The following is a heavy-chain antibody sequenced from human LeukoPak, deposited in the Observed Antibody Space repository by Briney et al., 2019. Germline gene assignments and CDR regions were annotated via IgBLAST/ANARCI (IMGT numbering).Heavy chain of an antibody. Sequence: SETLSLTCTVSGGSISNTAYYWGWIRQPPGKGLEWIGSLSYSGSLYYNPSLKSRVTISGDMSKYQFSLKLSSVTAADTAVYYCARRRLNWGAFDIWGQGTMVTVSS. J-gene: IGHJ3*02. CDR2: LSYSGSL. CDR1: GGSISNTAYY. V-gene: IGHV4-39*01. CDR3: ARRRLNWGAFDI. D-gene: IGHD7-27*01.